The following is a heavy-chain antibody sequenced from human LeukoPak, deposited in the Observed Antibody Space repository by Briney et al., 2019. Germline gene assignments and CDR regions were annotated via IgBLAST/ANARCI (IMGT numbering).Heavy chain of an antibody. J-gene: IGHJ3*01. CDR1: GFTFGNSW. Sequence: GGSLRLSCAAPGFTFGNSWVHWVRQAPGKGLVWVSLINADGSTATYADSVKCRFTISRDNARNTLSLQMNSLTIEDTAVYYCVVVVEPPDSDGFDVWGQGTMITVSS. CDR3: VVVVEPPDSDGFDV. V-gene: IGHV3-74*01. D-gene: IGHD1-14*01. CDR2: INADGSTA.